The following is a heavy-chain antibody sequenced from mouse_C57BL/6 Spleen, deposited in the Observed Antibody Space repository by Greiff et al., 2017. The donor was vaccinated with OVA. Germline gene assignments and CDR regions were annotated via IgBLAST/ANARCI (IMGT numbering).Heavy chain of an antibody. CDR1: GYAFSSSW. V-gene: IGHV1-82*01. J-gene: IGHJ4*01. D-gene: IGHD2-5*01. CDR3: ARKAYYSNYGAMDY. Sequence: VQRVESGPELVKPGASVKISCKASGYAFSSSWMNWVKQRPGKGLEWIGRIYPGDGDTNYNGKFKGKATLTADKSSSTAYMQLSSLTSEDSAVYFCARKAYYSNYGAMDYWGQGTSVTVSS. CDR2: IYPGDGDT.